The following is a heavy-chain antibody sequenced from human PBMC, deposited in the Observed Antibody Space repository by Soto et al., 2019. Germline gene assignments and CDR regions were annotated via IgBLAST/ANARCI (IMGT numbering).Heavy chain of an antibody. CDR1: GFTFDDYA. Sequence: EVQLVESGGGLVQPGRSLRLSCAASGFTFDDYAMHWVRQAPGKGLEWVSGISWNSGSIGYADSVKGRFTISRDNAKNSLYLQMNSLRAEDTALYYCAKDLSYANYIVGANPSFHDWGQGTLVTVSS. D-gene: IGHD1-26*01. J-gene: IGHJ4*02. V-gene: IGHV3-9*01. CDR2: ISWNSGSI. CDR3: AKDLSYANYIVGANPSFHD.